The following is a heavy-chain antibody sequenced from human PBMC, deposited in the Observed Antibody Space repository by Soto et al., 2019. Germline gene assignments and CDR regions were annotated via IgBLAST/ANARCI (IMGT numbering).Heavy chain of an antibody. Sequence: GESVKISCAASGFTFSNAWMSWVRQAPGKGLEWVGRIKSKTDGGTTDYAAPVKGRFTISRDDSKNTLYLQMNSLKTEDTAVYYCTTEFVQNWFDPWGQGTLVTVSS. V-gene: IGHV3-15*01. CDR2: IKSKTDGGTT. CDR1: GFTFSNAW. CDR3: TTEFVQNWFDP. J-gene: IGHJ5*02. D-gene: IGHD1-1*01.